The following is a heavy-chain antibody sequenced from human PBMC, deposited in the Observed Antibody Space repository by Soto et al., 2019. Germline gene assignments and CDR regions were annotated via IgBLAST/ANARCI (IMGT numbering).Heavy chain of an antibody. CDR2: INHSGST. D-gene: IGHD3-9*01. Sequence: SETLSLTCTVSGGSISSGDYYWSWIRQPPGKGLEWIGEINHSGSTNYNPSLKSRVTISVDTSKNQFSLKLSSVTAADTAVYYCARAISGGAPLDYWGQGTLVTVSS. J-gene: IGHJ4*02. V-gene: IGHV4-39*07. CDR1: GGSISSGDYY. CDR3: ARAISGGAPLDY.